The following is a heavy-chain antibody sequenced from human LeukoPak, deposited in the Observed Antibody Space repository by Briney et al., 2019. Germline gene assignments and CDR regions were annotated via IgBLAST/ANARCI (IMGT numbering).Heavy chain of an antibody. J-gene: IGHJ4*02. V-gene: IGHV4-34*01. CDR1: GGSFSGYY. CDR2: INHSGST. D-gene: IGHD5-18*01. Sequence: PSETLSLTCAVYGGSFSGYYWSWIRRPPGKGLEWIGEINHSGSTNYNPSLKSRVTISVDTSKNQFSLKLSSVTAADTAVYYCARRRLWLRFDYWGQGTLVTVSS. CDR3: ARRRLWLRFDY.